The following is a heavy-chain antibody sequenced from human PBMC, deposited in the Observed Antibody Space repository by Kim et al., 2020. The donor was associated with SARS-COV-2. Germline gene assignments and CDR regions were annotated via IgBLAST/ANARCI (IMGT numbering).Heavy chain of an antibody. V-gene: IGHV3-53*01. J-gene: IGHJ4*02. D-gene: IGHD5-12*01. CDR3: ARDLDSGYDFHY. Sequence: YCSYSVKGRVTISRDNPKNKLNLQMNSLRAEDTAVYYCARDLDSGYDFHYWGQGTLVTVSS.